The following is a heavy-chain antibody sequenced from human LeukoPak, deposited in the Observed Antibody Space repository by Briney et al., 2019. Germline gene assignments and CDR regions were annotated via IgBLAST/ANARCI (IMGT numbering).Heavy chain of an antibody. CDR2: IYSSGST. Sequence: KSSETLSLTCTVPGGSISSYYWSWIRQPPVKGLEWIGCIYSSGSTNYNPSLKSRVTISVDTAKNQFSLKLSSVTAADTAVYYCARSTPILQYSGNYQSGAIDIWGQGTMVTVSS. V-gene: IGHV4-59*01. J-gene: IGHJ3*02. CDR1: GGSISSYY. D-gene: IGHD1-26*01. CDR3: ARSTPILQYSGNYQSGAIDI.